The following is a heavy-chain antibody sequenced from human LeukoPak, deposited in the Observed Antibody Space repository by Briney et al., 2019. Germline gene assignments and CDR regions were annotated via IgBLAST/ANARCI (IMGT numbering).Heavy chain of an antibody. J-gene: IGHJ4*02. V-gene: IGHV4-59*01. D-gene: IGHD6-25*01. CDR1: GGSISSYY. CDR2: IYYSGST. CDR3: AREKRSGGFPFDY. Sequence: SETLSLTCTVSGGSISSYYRSWIRQPPGKGLEWIGYIYYSGSTNYNPSLKSRVTISVDTSRNQFSLKLSSVTAADTAVYYCAREKRSGGFPFDYWGQGTLVTVSS.